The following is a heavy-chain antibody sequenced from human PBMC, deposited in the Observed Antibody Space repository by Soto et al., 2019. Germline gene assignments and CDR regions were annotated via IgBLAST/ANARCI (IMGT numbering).Heavy chain of an antibody. D-gene: IGHD2-2*01. CDR3: ARQPGIYCSSTSCHFDY. CDR2: IIPILGIT. J-gene: IGHJ4*02. V-gene: IGHV1-69*02. CDR1: GGTFSSYT. Sequence: GASVKVSCKASGGTFSSYTISWVRQAPGQGLEWMGRIIPILGITNYAQKIQGRVTITADKSTSSAYMELSSLRFEDTAVYYCARQPGIYCSSTSCHFDYWGQGTLVTVSS.